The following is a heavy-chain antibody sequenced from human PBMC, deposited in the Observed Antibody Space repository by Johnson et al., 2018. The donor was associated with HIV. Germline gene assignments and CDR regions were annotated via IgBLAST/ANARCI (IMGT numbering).Heavy chain of an antibody. J-gene: IGHJ3*02. D-gene: IGHD2-15*01. Sequence: EVQLVESGGGVVQPGRSLRLSCAASGFSFSSYAMHWVRQAPGKGLEWVSGINWNGGSTGYADSVKGRFTISRDNAKNSLYLQMKSLRAEDTALYYCARGVVPDPFDIWGQGTMVTVSS. CDR1: GFSFSSYA. CDR3: ARGVVPDPFDI. V-gene: IGHV3-20*04. CDR2: INWNGGST.